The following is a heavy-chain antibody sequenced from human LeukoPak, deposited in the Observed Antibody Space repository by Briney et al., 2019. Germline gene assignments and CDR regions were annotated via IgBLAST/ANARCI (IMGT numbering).Heavy chain of an antibody. V-gene: IGHV3-23*01. D-gene: IGHD6-19*01. CDR1: GFTYSNYA. Sequence: GGSLRLSCLASGFTYSNYARNWVRQAPGKGLEWVSAISGSGDATYYADSVRGRFIISRDNFRNTLFLHLKDLRAEDTAIYYCAKLEGTGWSGYMDVWGKGTTVTVS. CDR3: AKLEGTGWSGYMDV. J-gene: IGHJ6*03. CDR2: ISGSGDAT.